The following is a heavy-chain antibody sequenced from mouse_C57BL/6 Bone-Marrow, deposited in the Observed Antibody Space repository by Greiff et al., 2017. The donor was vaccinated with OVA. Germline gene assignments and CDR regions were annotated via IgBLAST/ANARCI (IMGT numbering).Heavy chain of an antibody. Sequence: EVQLQESGPELVKPGASVKISCKASGYSITGYYMNWVKQSPEKSLEWIGEINPSTGGTTYNQKFKAKATLTVDKSSSTACMQLKSLTSEDSAVYDCARVSIITTVTPGAMDYWGQGTSVTVSS. CDR1: GYSITGYY. CDR2: INPSTGGT. J-gene: IGHJ4*01. V-gene: IGHV1-42*01. D-gene: IGHD1-1*01. CDR3: ARVSIITTVTPGAMDY.